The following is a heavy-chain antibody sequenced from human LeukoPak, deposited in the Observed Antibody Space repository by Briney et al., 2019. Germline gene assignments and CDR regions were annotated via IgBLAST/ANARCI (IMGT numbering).Heavy chain of an antibody. D-gene: IGHD2-2*01. V-gene: IGHV1-18*01. Sequence: ASVKVSCKASGYTFTSYGISWVRQAPGQGLEWMGWISAYNGNTNYAQKLQGRVTMTTDTSTSTAYMELRSLRSDDTAVYYCAGVSVVVPAALGYYYGMDVWGQGTTVTVSS. J-gene: IGHJ6*02. CDR3: AGVSVVVPAALGYYYGMDV. CDR1: GYTFTSYG. CDR2: ISAYNGNT.